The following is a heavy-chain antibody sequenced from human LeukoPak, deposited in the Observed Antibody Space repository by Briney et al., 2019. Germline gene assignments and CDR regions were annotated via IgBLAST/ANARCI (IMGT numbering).Heavy chain of an antibody. J-gene: IGHJ5*02. CDR3: ARGRGYCSGGSCYSRWFDP. CDR1: GGSISSSSHY. CDR2: IYYSGST. D-gene: IGHD2-15*01. V-gene: IGHV4-39*01. Sequence: SETLSLTCTVSGGSISSSSHYWGWIRQPPGKGLEWIGSIYYSGSTYYNPSLKSRVTISVATSKNQFSLKLSSVTAADTAVYYCARGRGYCSGGSCYSRWFDPWGQGTPVTVSS.